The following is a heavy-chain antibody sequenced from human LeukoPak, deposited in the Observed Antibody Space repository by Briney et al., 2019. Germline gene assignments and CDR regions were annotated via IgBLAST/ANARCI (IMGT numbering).Heavy chain of an antibody. V-gene: IGHV2-70*11. CDR3: ARMHSSSSWVDY. Sequence: SGPALVKPTQTLTLTCTFSGFSLSTSGMCVSWIRQPPGKALEWLARIDWDDDKYYSTSLKTRLTISKDTPKNQVVLTMTNMDPVDTATYYCARMHSSSSWVDYWGQGTLVTVSS. CDR1: GFSLSTSGMC. CDR2: IDWDDDK. D-gene: IGHD6-6*01. J-gene: IGHJ4*02.